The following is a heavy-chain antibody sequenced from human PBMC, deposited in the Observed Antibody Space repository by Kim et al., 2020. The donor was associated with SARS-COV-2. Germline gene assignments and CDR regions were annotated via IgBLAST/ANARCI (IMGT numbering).Heavy chain of an antibody. J-gene: IGHJ4*02. Sequence: SETLSLTCAVYGGSFSGYYWSWIRQPPGKGLEWIGEINHSGSTNYNPSLKSRVTISVDTSKNQFSLKLSSVTAADTAVYYCARVYIAAAASDYLGQGTLV. CDR3: ARVYIAAAASDY. V-gene: IGHV4-34*01. CDR2: INHSGST. D-gene: IGHD6-13*01. CDR1: GGSFSGYY.